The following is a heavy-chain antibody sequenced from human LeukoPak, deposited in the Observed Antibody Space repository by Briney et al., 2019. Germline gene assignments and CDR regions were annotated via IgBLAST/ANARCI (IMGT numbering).Heavy chain of an antibody. D-gene: IGHD2-21*01. CDR2: ISAYNGNT. J-gene: IGHJ3*02. CDR1: GYTFTTYG. V-gene: IGHV1-18*01. Sequence: GASVKVSCKASGYTFTTYGISWVRQAPGQGLEWMGWISAYNGNTNYAQKLQGRVTMTTDTSTSTAYMELRSLRSDDTAVYYCASSIIVVGLLGAFDIWCQGTMVTVSS. CDR3: ASSIIVVGLLGAFDI.